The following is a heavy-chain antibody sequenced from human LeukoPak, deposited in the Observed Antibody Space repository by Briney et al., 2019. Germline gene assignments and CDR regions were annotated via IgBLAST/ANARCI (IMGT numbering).Heavy chain of an antibody. CDR2: IYYSGST. CDR1: GGSISSYY. CDR3: ARGTYSGYNPRLNY. V-gene: IGHV4-59*08. J-gene: IGHJ4*02. Sequence: SETPSLTCTVSGGSISSYYWSWIRQPPGKGLEWIGYIYYSGSTNYNPSLKSRVTISVDTSKNQFSLKLSSVTAADTAVYYCARGTYSGYNPRLNYWGQGTLVTVSS. D-gene: IGHD5-12*01.